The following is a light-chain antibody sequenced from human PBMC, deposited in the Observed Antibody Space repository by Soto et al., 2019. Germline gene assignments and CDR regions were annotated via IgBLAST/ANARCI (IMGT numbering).Light chain of an antibody. CDR1: SSDIGAGYD. V-gene: IGLV1-40*01. J-gene: IGLJ1*01. CDR3: QSYDSSLSAPYV. Sequence: QSVLTQPPSVSGAPGQRVIISCTGSSSDIGAGYDVHWYQQLPGTAPKLLIYVNSNRPSGVPDRFSGSKSGTSASLAITGLQAEDEADYYCQSYDSSLSAPYVFGTGTKVTVL. CDR2: VNS.